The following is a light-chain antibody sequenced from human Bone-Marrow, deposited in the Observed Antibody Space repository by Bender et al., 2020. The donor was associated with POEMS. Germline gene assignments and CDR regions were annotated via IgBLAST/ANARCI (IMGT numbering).Light chain of an antibody. CDR1: SSDVGKYNL. CDR3: SSYAGSSLLVV. V-gene: IGLV2-23*02. Sequence: QSALTQPASVSGSPGQSVTISCIGTSSDVGKYNLVSWYRQQPGKAPRLMIYEVSQRPSGVSNRFSGSKSGNTASLTISGLQAEDEADYFCSSYAGSSLLVVFGGGTKLTVL. CDR2: EVS. J-gene: IGLJ2*01.